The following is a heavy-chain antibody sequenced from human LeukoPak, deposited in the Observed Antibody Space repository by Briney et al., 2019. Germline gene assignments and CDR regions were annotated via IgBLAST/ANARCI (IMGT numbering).Heavy chain of an antibody. CDR2: ISSSSSSYI. D-gene: IGHD3-3*01. CDR3: ARGGHDFWSTKDYYYGMDV. V-gene: IGHV3-21*01. CDR1: GFTFSSYS. J-gene: IGHJ6*02. Sequence: GGSLRLSCAASGFTFSSYSMNWVRQAPGKGLEWVSSISSSSSSYIYYADSVKGRFTISRDNAKNSLYLQMNSLRAEDTAVYYCARGGHDFWSTKDYYYGMDVWGQGTTVTVSS.